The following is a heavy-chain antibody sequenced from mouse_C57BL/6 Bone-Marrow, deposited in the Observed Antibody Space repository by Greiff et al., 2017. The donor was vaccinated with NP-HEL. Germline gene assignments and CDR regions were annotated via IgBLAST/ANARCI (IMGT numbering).Heavy chain of an antibody. J-gene: IGHJ4*01. CDR1: GYAFSSYW. CDR3: AREMVTGFYYYAMDY. V-gene: IGHV1-80*01. Sequence: VQLQQSGAELVKPGASVKISCKASGYAFSSYWMNWVKQRPGKGLEWIGQIYPGDGDTNYNGKFKGKATLTADKSSSTAYMQLSSLTSEDSAVYFCAREMVTGFYYYAMDYWGQGTSVTVSS. CDR2: IYPGDGDT. D-gene: IGHD2-1*01.